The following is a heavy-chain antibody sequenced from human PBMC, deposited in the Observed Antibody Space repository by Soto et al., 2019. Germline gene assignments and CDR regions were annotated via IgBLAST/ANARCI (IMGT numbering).Heavy chain of an antibody. J-gene: IGHJ4*02. CDR2: IRDTGGYT. V-gene: IGHV3-23*01. CDR3: AKPSHEMLTGYSPFDR. Sequence: EVQLLESGGGLVQPGGSLRLSCVASGVTFSGYAMSWVRQAPGKGLQWVSAIRDTGGYTYYADSVKGRFTISRDNSKSTLFLQMDSLTADDSALYYCAKPSHEMLTGYSPFDRWGQGTLVTVSS. D-gene: IGHD3-9*01. CDR1: GVTFSGYA.